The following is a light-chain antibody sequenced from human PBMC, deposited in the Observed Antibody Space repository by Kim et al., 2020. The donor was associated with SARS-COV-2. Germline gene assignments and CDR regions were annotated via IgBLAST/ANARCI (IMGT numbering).Light chain of an antibody. J-gene: IGKJ2*01. CDR3: QHYGNSPPYT. CDR2: GVS. V-gene: IGKV3-20*01. CDR1: QTISPTS. Sequence: TMLTQSPGTLSLSPGETATLSCRASQTISPTSFSWYQQKPGQAPRLLIYGVSRRAAGIPDRFSGSGSGTDFTLTITRLEPEDFAVYYCQHYGNSPPYTFGQGTKLEI.